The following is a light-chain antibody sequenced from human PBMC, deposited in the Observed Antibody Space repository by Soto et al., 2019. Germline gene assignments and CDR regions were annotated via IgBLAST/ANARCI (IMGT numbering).Light chain of an antibody. V-gene: IGKV3-15*01. Sequence: EIVMTQSPATLPVAPGERATLSCRASQSVGSNLAWYQQTPGQAPRLLIYGASTRATGIPARFSGSESGADFTLTISSLQSEDFAVYYCQQYNNWPRTFGQGTKVDI. CDR1: QSVGSN. J-gene: IGKJ1*01. CDR3: QQYNNWPRT. CDR2: GAS.